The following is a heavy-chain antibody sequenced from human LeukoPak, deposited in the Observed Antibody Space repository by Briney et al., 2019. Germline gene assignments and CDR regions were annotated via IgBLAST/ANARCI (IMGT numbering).Heavy chain of an antibody. J-gene: IGHJ3*02. CDR2: FDPEDGET. V-gene: IGHV1-24*01. Sequence: ASVKVSCKASGYTFTSYYMHWVRQAPGKGLEWMGGFDPEDGETIYAQKFQGRVTMTEDTSTDTAYMELSSLRSEDTAVYYCATLGGGSHWGAFDIWGQGTMVTVSS. D-gene: IGHD1-26*01. CDR3: ATLGGGSHWGAFDI. CDR1: GYTFTSYY.